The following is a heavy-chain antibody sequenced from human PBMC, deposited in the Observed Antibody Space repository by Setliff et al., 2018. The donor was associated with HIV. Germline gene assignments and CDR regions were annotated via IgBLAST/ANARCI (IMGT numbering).Heavy chain of an antibody. CDR3: ARARRYCPNGVCFIRPGYSDL. V-gene: IGHV1-18*01. CDR2: ISAYNGNT. Sequence: ASVKVSCKASGYAFTSYGISWVRQAPGQGLEWMGWISAYNGNTNYAQKLQGRVTMTTDTSTSTAYLELRSLRSDDTAVFYCARARRYCPNGVCFIRPGYSDLWGRGTLVTVSS. CDR1: GYAFTSYG. D-gene: IGHD2-8*01. J-gene: IGHJ2*01.